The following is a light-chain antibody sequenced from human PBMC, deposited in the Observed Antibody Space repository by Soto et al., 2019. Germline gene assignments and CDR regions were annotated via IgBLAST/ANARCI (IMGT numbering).Light chain of an antibody. J-gene: IGLJ2*01. V-gene: IGLV2-14*01. CDR3: SSYTSSSTV. CDR1: GSNVGGYNY. Sequence: QSALTQPASVSGSPGQSITISCTGTGSNVGGYNYVSWYQQHQGKAPKLMIYDVSNRPSGVSNRFSGSKSGNTASLTISGLQAEDEADYYCSSYTSSSTVFGGGTKLTVL. CDR2: DVS.